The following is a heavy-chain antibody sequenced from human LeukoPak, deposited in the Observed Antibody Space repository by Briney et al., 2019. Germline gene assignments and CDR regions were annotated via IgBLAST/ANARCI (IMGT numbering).Heavy chain of an antibody. J-gene: IGHJ4*02. CDR2: INHSGST. Sequence: GSLRLSCAASGFTFSSYSMNWIRQPPGKGLEWIGEINHSGSTNYNPSLKSRVTISVDTSKNQFSLKLSSVTAADTAVYYCARGPRWLRSHFDYWGQGTLVTVSS. D-gene: IGHD5-12*01. V-gene: IGHV4-34*01. CDR1: GFTFSSYS. CDR3: ARGPRWLRSHFDY.